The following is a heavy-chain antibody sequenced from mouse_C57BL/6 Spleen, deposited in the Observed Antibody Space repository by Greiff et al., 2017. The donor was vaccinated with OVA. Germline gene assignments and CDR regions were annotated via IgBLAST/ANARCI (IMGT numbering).Heavy chain of an antibody. D-gene: IGHD2-3*01. CDR2: IDPETGGT. Sequence: VQLQQSGAELVRPGASVTLSCKASGYTFTDYEMHWVKQTPVHGLEWIGAIDPETGGTAYNQKFKGKAILTADKSSSTASMELRSLTSEDSAVYYCTSRMGTVPWFAYWGQGTLVTVSA. V-gene: IGHV1-15*01. CDR3: TSRMGTVPWFAY. CDR1: GYTFTDYE. J-gene: IGHJ3*01.